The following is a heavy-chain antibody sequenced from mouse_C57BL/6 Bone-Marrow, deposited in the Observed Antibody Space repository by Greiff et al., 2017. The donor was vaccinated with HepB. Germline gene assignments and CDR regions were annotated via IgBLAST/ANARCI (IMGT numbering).Heavy chain of an antibody. CDR2: IHPNSGST. CDR3: ARGDYLWYFDV. J-gene: IGHJ1*03. V-gene: IGHV1-64*01. D-gene: IGHD1-1*02. CDR1: GYTFTSYW. Sequence: QVQLQQPGAELVKPGASVKLSCKASGYTFTSYWMHWVKQRPGQGLEWIGMIHPNSGSTNYNEKFKSKATLTVDKSSSTAYMQLSSLTSEYSAVYYCARGDYLWYFDVWGTGTTVTVSS.